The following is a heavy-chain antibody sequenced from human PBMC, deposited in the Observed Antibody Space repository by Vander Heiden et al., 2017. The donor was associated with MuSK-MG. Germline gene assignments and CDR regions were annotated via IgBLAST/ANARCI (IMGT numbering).Heavy chain of an antibody. CDR2: INTNTGNP. CDR3: ASPAYGDYYYYMDV. Sequence: QVQLVHSGSELKKPGSSVKVSCKASGYTFTSSAMNWVRQAPGQGLEWMGWINTNTGNPTYAQGFTGRFVFSLDTSVSTAYLQISGLKAEDTAVYYCASPAYGDYYYYMDVWGQGTTVTVSS. V-gene: IGHV7-4-1*02. CDR1: GYTFTSSA. D-gene: IGHD4-17*01. J-gene: IGHJ6*03.